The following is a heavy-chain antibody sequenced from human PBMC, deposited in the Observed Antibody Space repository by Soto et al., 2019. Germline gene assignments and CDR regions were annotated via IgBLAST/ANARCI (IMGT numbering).Heavy chain of an antibody. CDR3: ARDGGEDGSSWYHFFYGMDV. Sequence: GGSLRLSCAASGFTFSSYAMHWVRQAPGKGLEWVAVISYDGSNKYYADSVKGRFTISRDNSKNTLYLQMNSLRAEDTAVYYCARDGGEDGSSWYHFFYGMDVWGQGTTVTVSS. D-gene: IGHD6-13*01. CDR2: ISYDGSNK. CDR1: GFTFSSYA. V-gene: IGHV3-30-3*01. J-gene: IGHJ6*02.